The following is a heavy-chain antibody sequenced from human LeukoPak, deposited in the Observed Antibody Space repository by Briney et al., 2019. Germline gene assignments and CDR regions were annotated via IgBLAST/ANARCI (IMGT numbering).Heavy chain of an antibody. D-gene: IGHD1-26*01. Sequence: ASVKVSCKASGYTFTGYYMHWVRQAPGQGLEWMGWINPNSGGTNYAQKFQGRVTMTRDTSISTAYMELSRLRSDDTAVYYCARGGTRVGATRAFDYWSQGTLVTVSS. CDR1: GYTFTGYY. CDR3: ARGGTRVGATRAFDY. V-gene: IGHV1-2*02. J-gene: IGHJ4*02. CDR2: INPNSGGT.